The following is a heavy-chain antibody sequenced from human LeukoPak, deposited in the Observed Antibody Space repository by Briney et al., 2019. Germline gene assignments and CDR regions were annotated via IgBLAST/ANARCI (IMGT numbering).Heavy chain of an antibody. CDR2: ISWNSGSI. CDR1: GITFDDYA. V-gene: IGHV3-9*03. D-gene: IGHD3-3*01. CDR3: AKDIQAEWGAGDGAFDI. Sequence: PGGSLRLSCAASGITFDDYAMHWVRQAPGKGLEWVSGISWNSGSIGYADSVKGRFTISRDNAKNSLYLQMNSLRAEDMALYYCAKDIQAEWGAGDGAFDIWGQGTMVTVSS. J-gene: IGHJ3*02.